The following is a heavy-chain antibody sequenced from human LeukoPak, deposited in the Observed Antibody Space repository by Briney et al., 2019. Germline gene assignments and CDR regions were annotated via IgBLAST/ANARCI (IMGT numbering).Heavy chain of an antibody. Sequence: TSETLSLTCAVAGGSISSGGYYWSWIRQHPGKGLEGIGYIYYSGSTYYNPSLKSRVTISVDTSKNQFSLKLSSVTAADTAVYYCARAHYGDTNWFDPWGQGTLVTVSS. CDR1: GGSISSGGYY. V-gene: IGHV4-31*11. D-gene: IGHD4-17*01. J-gene: IGHJ5*02. CDR2: IYYSGST. CDR3: ARAHYGDTNWFDP.